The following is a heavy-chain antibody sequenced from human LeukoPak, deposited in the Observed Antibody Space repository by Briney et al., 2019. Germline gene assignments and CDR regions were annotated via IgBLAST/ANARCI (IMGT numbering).Heavy chain of an antibody. CDR2: ISDNGSNK. D-gene: IGHD4-17*01. V-gene: IGHV3-30*18. CDR3: AKDGTTLTLHFDY. J-gene: IGHJ4*02. CDR1: GFTFSTFG. Sequence: GGSLRLSCAASGFTFSTFGMHWVRQAPGKGLEWVAVISDNGSNKSSADSVKGRFTISRDNSKNTLYLQMNSLRADDTAVYYCAKDGTTLTLHFDYWGQGTLVTVSS.